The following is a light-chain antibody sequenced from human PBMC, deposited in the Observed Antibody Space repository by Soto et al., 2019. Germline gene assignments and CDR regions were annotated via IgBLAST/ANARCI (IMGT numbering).Light chain of an antibody. J-gene: IGKJ1*01. CDR2: GAS. V-gene: IGKV3-15*01. Sequence: EIVMTQSPATLSVSPGERATLSCRASQSVSINLAWYQQKPGQAPRLLIYGASTRATGFPARFSGSGSGTEFTLTIGSLQSEDFAVYYCHQYNNWPPTFGQGTKVEIK. CDR3: HQYNNWPPT. CDR1: QSVSIN.